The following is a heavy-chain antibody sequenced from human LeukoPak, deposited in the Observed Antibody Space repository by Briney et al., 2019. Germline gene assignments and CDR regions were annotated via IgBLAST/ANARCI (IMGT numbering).Heavy chain of an antibody. CDR3: ARVNVLRFLEWPEGFDY. Sequence: SETLSLTCTVSGGSISSHYWSWIRQPPGKGLEWIGYIYYSGSTNYNPSLKSRVTISVDTSKNQFSLKLSSVTAADTAVYYCARVNVLRFLEWPEGFDYWGQGTLVTVSS. J-gene: IGHJ4*02. CDR2: IYYSGST. D-gene: IGHD3-3*01. V-gene: IGHV4-59*11. CDR1: GGSISSHY.